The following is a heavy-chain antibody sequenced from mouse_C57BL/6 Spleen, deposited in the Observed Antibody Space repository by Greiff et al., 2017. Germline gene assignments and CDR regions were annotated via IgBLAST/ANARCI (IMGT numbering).Heavy chain of an antibody. CDR1: GYTFTSYW. CDR3: ARSGDYDDGPFDC. V-gene: IGHV1-61*01. D-gene: IGHD2-4*01. J-gene: IGHJ2*01. Sequence: VQLQQPGAELVRPGSSVKLSCKASGYTFTSYWMDWVKQRPGQGLEWIGNIYPSDSETHYNQKFKDKATLTVDKSSSTAYMQLSSLTSEDSAVYYCARSGDYDDGPFDCWGQGTTLTVSS. CDR2: IYPSDSET.